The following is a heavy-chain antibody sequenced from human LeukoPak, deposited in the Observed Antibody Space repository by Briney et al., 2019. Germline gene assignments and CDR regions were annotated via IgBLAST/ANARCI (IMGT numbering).Heavy chain of an antibody. V-gene: IGHV4-61*02. J-gene: IGHJ6*03. D-gene: IGHD5-24*01. CDR1: GGSISSGSYY. Sequence: SETLSLTCTVSGGSISSGSYYWSWIRQPAGKGLEWIGRIYTSGSTNYNPSLKSRVTISVDTSKNQFSLKPSSVTAADTAVYYCARDRNGSVSWYYYYYMDVWGKGTTVTVSS. CDR3: ARDRNGSVSWYYYYYMDV. CDR2: IYTSGST.